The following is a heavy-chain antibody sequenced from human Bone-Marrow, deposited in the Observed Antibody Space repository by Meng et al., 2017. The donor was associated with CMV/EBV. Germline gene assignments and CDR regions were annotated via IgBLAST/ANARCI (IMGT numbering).Heavy chain of an antibody. V-gene: IGHV3-30-3*01. CDR1: GFTFSSYA. J-gene: IGHJ6*02. CDR2: ISYDGSNK. D-gene: IGHD3-3*01. CDR3: ARWGTLVLRFLEWSVGMDV. Sequence: GGSLRLSCAASGFTFSSYAMHWVRQAPGKGLEWVAVISYDGSNKYYADSVKGRFTISRDNSKNTLYLQMNSLRAEDTAVYYCARWGTLVLRFLEWSVGMDVWGQGTTVTVS.